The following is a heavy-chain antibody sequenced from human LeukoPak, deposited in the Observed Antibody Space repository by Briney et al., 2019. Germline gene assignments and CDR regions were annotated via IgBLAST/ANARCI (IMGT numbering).Heavy chain of an antibody. CDR2: IFYSGNT. V-gene: IGHV4-59*08. D-gene: IGHD1-26*01. CDR1: GVSISSYY. CDR3: ARLAAISGSDYPDD. Sequence: ASETLSLTCTVSGVSISSYYWSWIRQRPGKGLEWIGYIFYSGNTIYNPSLRSRVTISADTSKNHFSLRLRSVTAADTAVYYCARLAAISGSDYPDDWGQGTLVTVSS. J-gene: IGHJ4*02.